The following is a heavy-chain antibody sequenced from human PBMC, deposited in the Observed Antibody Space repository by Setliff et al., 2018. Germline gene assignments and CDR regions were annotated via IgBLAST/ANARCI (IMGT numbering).Heavy chain of an antibody. CDR1: GFAFASYN. J-gene: IGHJ3*02. V-gene: IGHV3-21*01. D-gene: IGHD5-12*01. CDR2: LSSFHI. CDR3: ARSEANGGHDPFDI. Sequence: GGSLRLSCEASGFAFASYNMIWVRQAPGKGLEWVSSLSSFHIYYRDSVKGRFTISRDNAKNSLYLQMNSLRADDTAVYYCARSEANGGHDPFDIWGQGTMVTVSS.